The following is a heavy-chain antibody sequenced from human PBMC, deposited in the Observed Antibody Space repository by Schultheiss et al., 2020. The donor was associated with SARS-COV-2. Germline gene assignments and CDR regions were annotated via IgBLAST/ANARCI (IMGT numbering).Heavy chain of an antibody. D-gene: IGHD2-21*02. J-gene: IGHJ4*02. CDR3: ARYTAQTASFDY. Sequence: SETLSLTCAVYGGSFSGYYWSWIRQPPGKGLEWIGEINHSGSTNYNPSLKSRVTISVDRSKNQFSLKLNSVTAADTAVYYCARYTAQTASFDYWGQGTLVTVSS. CDR1: GGSFSGYY. V-gene: IGHV4-34*01. CDR2: INHSGST.